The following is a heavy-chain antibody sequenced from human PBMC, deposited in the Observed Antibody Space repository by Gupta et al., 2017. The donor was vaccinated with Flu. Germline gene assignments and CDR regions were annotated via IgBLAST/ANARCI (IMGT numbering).Heavy chain of an antibody. CDR3: ARRGTYYFDG. V-gene: IGHV4-31*03. D-gene: IGHD1-7*01. Sequence: QLRESGPRLLKPSQTLSLPCSVSGGSVNVFSYFWSWIRQHPEKGLEWIGYVHYSGNTYYNPSLRSRLMMSIDTSKNEFSLEVTSVTAADKDMYYCARRGTYYFDGGGKGALVTVSS. CDR2: VHYSGNT. CDR1: GGSVNVFSYF. J-gene: IGHJ4*02.